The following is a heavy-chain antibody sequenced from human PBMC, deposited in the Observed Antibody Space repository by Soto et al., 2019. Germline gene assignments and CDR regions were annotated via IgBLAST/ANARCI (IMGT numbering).Heavy chain of an antibody. CDR3: ARVAGSPDY. J-gene: IGHJ4*02. CDR1: GYTFTTYD. V-gene: IGHV1-8*01. CDR2: LNPKSGMT. D-gene: IGHD1-26*01. Sequence: QVQLVQSGPEVKKPGASVKVSCKASGYTFTTYDFNWVRQAPGQGLEWMGWLNPKSGMTGSAQKCQDRVTMTRDSSVSTVYMELSSLRSEDTAGYYCARVAGSPDYWGQGTIVTVSS.